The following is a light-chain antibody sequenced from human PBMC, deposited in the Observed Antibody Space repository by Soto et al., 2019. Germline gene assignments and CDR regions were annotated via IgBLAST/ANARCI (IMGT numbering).Light chain of an antibody. CDR1: QSIISW. CDR2: DAS. CDR3: QQYENYWT. V-gene: IGKV1-5*01. J-gene: IGKJ1*01. Sequence: DIQMTQSPSTLSATAGDRVTITCRASQSIISWLAWYRHKPGKAPKLLIYDASNLDSGVPSRFSGSGSGTEFSLTISNLQPDDCATYYCQQYENYWTFGQGTRVEIK.